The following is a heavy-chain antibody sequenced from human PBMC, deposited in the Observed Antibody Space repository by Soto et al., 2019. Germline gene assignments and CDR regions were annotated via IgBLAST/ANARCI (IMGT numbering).Heavy chain of an antibody. V-gene: IGHV3-33*01. J-gene: IGHJ6*02. Sequence: QVHLVESGGGVIQPGMSLRLSCAASGFVFSDFAMLWVRQAPGKGLEWVALANYDGAKKYYSDSVRGRFTISRDNSNKTLSLQMTGLRPEETALYSCARYDGLAHCTPNNCKIVGMDVWDQGTKVTVS. CDR3: ARYDGLAHCTPNNCKIVGMDV. D-gene: IGHD1-1*01. CDR2: ANYDGAKK. CDR1: GFVFSDFA.